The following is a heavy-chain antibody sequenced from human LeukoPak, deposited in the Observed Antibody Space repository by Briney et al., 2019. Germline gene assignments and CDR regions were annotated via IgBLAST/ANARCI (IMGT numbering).Heavy chain of an antibody. Sequence: ASVKVSCKASGYTFTIYAMHWVRQAPGPRREWMGWINAGNGNTKYSQKFQGRVTITRDTSASTAYMELSSLRSEDTAVYYCARGGSNHRYFDYWGQGTLVTVSS. CDR1: GYTFTIYA. J-gene: IGHJ4*02. V-gene: IGHV1-3*01. CDR2: INAGNGNT. D-gene: IGHD1-26*01. CDR3: ARGGSNHRYFDY.